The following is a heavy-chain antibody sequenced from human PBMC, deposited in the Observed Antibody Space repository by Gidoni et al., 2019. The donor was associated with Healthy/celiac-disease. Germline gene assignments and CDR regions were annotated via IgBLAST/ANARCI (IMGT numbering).Heavy chain of an antibody. V-gene: IGHV3-33*01. J-gene: IGHJ3*02. Sequence: QVQLLESGGGVVQPGRSLRLSCAASGVTFSSYGMHWVRMAPVKGLEWVAVIGYDGSNKYYADSVKGRFTISRDNSKNTLYLQMNSLRAEETAVYDCARDGGYCSGGSCLDIWGQGTMVTVSS. D-gene: IGHD2-15*01. CDR3: ARDGGYCSGGSCLDI. CDR1: GVTFSSYG. CDR2: IGYDGSNK.